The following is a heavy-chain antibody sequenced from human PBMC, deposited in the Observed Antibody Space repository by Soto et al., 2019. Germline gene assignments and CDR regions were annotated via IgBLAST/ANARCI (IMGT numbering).Heavy chain of an antibody. D-gene: IGHD3-22*01. J-gene: IGHJ4*02. Sequence: EVQLVESGGGLVQPGRSLRLSCTASGFMFGDYVMNWFRQTPGKGLEWVGFIRTKGFGGTREYAASVKGRFTISRDDSKSIAYLQMISLKTEDTAVYHCTRKGMIVTVSAEDYFDHWGQGTLVTVSS. CDR2: IRTKGFGGTR. CDR1: GFMFGDYV. CDR3: TRKGMIVTVSAEDYFDH. V-gene: IGHV3-49*03.